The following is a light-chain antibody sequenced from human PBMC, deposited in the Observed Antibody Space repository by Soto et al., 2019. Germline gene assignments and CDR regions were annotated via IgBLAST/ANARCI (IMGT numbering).Light chain of an antibody. CDR1: SSNIGSNT. V-gene: IGLV1-44*01. CDR3: SAWDDSLKAFDV. CDR2: SNN. J-gene: IGLJ1*01. Sequence: QSVLTQPPSASGTPGQRVTISCSGSSSNIGSNTVNWYQQHPGTAPKLLIYSNNQRPSGVLDQFSGSKSGTTASLAISGLQSDDEDDYYYSAWDDSLKAFDVFGTGTKLTVL.